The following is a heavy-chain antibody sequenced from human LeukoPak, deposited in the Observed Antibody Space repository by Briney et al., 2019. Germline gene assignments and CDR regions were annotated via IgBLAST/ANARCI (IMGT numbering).Heavy chain of an antibody. J-gene: IGHJ4*02. CDR3: AVGRGYSGLDY. Sequence: ASETLSLTCTVSGGSIGSYYWSWVRQPPGKGLEWIGYIYYSGSTNYNPSLKSRVTISVDTSKNQFSLKLSSVTAADTAVYYCAVGRGYSGLDYWGQGTLVTVSS. CDR1: GGSIGSYY. D-gene: IGHD5-12*01. V-gene: IGHV4-59*01. CDR2: IYYSGST.